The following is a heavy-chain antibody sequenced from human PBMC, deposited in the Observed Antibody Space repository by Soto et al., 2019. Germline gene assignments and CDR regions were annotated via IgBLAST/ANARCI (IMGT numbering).Heavy chain of an antibody. D-gene: IGHD2-21*02. Sequence: LRLSCAASGFTFSSYAMTWVRQAPGKGLEWVSAISGSGHGTYYADSVKGRFTITRDNSKNTVYLQMNSLRAEDTAVYYCAKSLAYCGSDCYPYFEYWGQGALVTVS. CDR1: GFTFSSYA. J-gene: IGHJ4*02. V-gene: IGHV3-23*01. CDR2: ISGSGHGT. CDR3: AKSLAYCGSDCYPYFEY.